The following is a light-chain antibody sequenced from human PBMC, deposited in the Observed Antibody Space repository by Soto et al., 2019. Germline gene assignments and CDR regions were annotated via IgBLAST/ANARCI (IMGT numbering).Light chain of an antibody. Sequence: QSVLTQPPSASGTPGQRFTISCSGSSSNIGSNYVYWYQQLPGTAPKLLIYRNNQRPSGVPDRFSGSKSGTSAYLAISGLRSEDEADYYCAAWDDSLSEVFGTGTKVTVL. J-gene: IGLJ1*01. CDR2: RNN. CDR1: SSNIGSNY. CDR3: AAWDDSLSEV. V-gene: IGLV1-47*01.